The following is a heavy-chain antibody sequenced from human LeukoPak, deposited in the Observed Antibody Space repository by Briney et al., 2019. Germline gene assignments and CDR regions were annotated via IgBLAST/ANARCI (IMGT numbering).Heavy chain of an antibody. CDR3: AREYSSSSNWYFDL. J-gene: IGHJ2*01. CDR2: INHSGST. Sequence: SETLSLTCAVYGGSFSGYYWSWIRQPPGKGLEWIGEINHSGSTNYNPSLKSRVTISVDTSKNQFSLKLSSVTAADTAVYYCAREYSSSSNWYFDLWGRGTLVTVSS. V-gene: IGHV4-34*01. CDR1: GGSFSGYY. D-gene: IGHD6-6*01.